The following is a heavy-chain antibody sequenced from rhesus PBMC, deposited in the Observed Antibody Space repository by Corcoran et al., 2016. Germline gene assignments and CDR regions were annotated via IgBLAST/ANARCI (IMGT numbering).Heavy chain of an antibody. V-gene: IGHV4-80*01. Sequence: QVQLQESGPGLVKPSETLSLTCTVSGAPISSSWWSWLRHPPGKGLEWIGGINGNSGSTYYNSSLKSRVTISKDASKNQFSLKLNSVTAADTAVYSCARHSPGNSLDVWGRGVLVTVSS. CDR3: ARHSPGNSLDV. CDR2: INGNSGST. CDR1: GAPISSSW. J-gene: IGHJ5-2*02.